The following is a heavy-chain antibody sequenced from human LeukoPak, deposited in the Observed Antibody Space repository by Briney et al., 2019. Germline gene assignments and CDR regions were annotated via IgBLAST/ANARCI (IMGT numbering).Heavy chain of an antibody. J-gene: IGHJ4*02. CDR2: ISWNSGSM. Sequence: PGRSLRLSCAASGFTFDDYAMHWVRQAPGKGLEWVPGISWNSGSMGYADSVKGRFTISRDNAKNSLYLQMNSLRAEDMALYYCAKGGYSISSRFDYWGQGTLVIVSS. D-gene: IGHD6-6*01. CDR3: AKGGYSISSRFDY. V-gene: IGHV3-9*03. CDR1: GFTFDDYA.